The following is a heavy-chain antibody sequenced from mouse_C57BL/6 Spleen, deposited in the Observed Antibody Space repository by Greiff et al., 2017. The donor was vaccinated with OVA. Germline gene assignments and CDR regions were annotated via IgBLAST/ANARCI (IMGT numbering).Heavy chain of an antibody. Sequence: VQLQHSGAELVRPGASVKLSCTASGFNIKDYYMHWVKQRPEQGLEWIGRIDPEDGDTEYAPKFQGKATMTADTSSNTAYLQLSSLTSEDTAVYYCTTANWDGVFAYWGQGTLVTVSA. CDR3: TTANWDGVFAY. V-gene: IGHV14-1*01. J-gene: IGHJ3*01. D-gene: IGHD4-1*01. CDR1: GFNIKDYY. CDR2: IDPEDGDT.